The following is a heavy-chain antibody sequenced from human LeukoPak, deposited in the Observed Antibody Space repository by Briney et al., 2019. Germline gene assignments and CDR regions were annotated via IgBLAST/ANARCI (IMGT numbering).Heavy chain of an antibody. V-gene: IGHV1-69*13. J-gene: IGHJ4*02. CDR1: GGTFSSYA. Sequence: SVKDSCKASGGTFSSYAISWVRQAPGQGLEWMGGIIPIFGTANYAQKFQGRVTITADESTSTAYMELSSLRSEDTAVYYCALSYDSSGYYYYWGQGTLVTVSS. CDR2: IIPIFGTA. D-gene: IGHD3-22*01. CDR3: ALSYDSSGYYYY.